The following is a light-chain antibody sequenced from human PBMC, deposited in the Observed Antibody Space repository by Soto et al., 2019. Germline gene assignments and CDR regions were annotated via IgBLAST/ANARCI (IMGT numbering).Light chain of an antibody. V-gene: IGKV1-5*03. CDR2: KAS. CDR3: QQYKNYPLT. CDR1: QSISSW. J-gene: IGKJ4*01. Sequence: DIQMTQSPSTLSASLGDRVTITCRASQSISSWLAWYQQKPGKAPKLLIYKASSLESGVPSRFSGSGSETEFTLTISSLQPDDFATYYCQQYKNYPLTVGGGSKVEIK.